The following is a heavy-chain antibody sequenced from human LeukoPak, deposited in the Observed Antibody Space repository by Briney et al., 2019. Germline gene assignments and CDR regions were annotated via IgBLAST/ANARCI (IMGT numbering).Heavy chain of an antibody. CDR2: ISSSSSTI. V-gene: IGHV3-48*01. CDR3: AKRDYVDYDFWSGYYTATYYYGMDV. D-gene: IGHD3-3*01. J-gene: IGHJ6*02. Sequence: GGSLRLSCAASGFTFSSHSMNWVRQAPGKGLEWVSYISSSSSTIYYADSVKGRFTISRDNAKNSLYLQMNSLRAEDTAVYYCAKRDYVDYDFWSGYYTATYYYGMDVWGQGTTVTVSS. CDR1: GFTFSSHS.